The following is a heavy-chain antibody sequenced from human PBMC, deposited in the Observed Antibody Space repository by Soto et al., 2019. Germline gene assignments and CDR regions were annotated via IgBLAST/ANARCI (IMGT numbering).Heavy chain of an antibody. CDR3: AASLIPVMITPHGYAQLSCDY. CDR1: DVSITDFY. V-gene: IGHV4-59*01. D-gene: IGHD3-16*01. Sequence: PLLTMPLTNTVSDVSITDFYWSRIMQDTGKGLESMGYIYYSGVPFYNPSLNSRATISRGTSKNQFSLNLYFVTASDTAVYYCAASLIPVMITPHGYAQLSCDYWGQGSLVTVS. J-gene: IGHJ4*02. CDR2: IYYSGVP.